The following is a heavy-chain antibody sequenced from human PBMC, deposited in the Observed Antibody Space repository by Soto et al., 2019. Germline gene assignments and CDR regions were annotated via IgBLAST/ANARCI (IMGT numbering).Heavy chain of an antibody. D-gene: IGHD3-9*01. Sequence: SVKVSCKASGFTFTSSAVQWVRQARGQRLEWIGWIVVGSGNTNYAQKFQERVTITRDMSTSTAYMELSSLRSEDTAVYYCAREETGYYPRGVDYWGQGTLVTVSS. CDR1: GFTFTSSA. CDR3: AREETGYYPRGVDY. CDR2: IVVGSGNT. J-gene: IGHJ4*02. V-gene: IGHV1-58*01.